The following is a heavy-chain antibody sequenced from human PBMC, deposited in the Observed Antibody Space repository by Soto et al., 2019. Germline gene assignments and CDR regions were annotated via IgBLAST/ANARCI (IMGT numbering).Heavy chain of an antibody. V-gene: IGHV3-49*04. CDR1: GFTFGDYA. CDR2: IRSKAYGGTT. Sequence: GGSLRLSCTASGFTFGDYAMSWVRQAPGKGLEWVGFIRSKAYGGTTEYAASVKGRFTISRDDSKSIAYLQMNSLKTEEKAVYYCTSAGHYYDSSGYYYYFDSGGQGKLAPSPQ. J-gene: IGHJ4*02. CDR3: TSAGHYYDSSGYYYYFDS. D-gene: IGHD3-22*01.